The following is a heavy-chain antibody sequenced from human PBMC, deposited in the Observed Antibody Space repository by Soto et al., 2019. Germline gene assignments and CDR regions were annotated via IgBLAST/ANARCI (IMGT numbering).Heavy chain of an antibody. CDR1: GFTVSSNY. V-gene: IGHV3-53*01. CDR2: IYSGGST. Sequence: GGSLRLSCAASGFTVSSNYMSWVRQAPGKGLEWVSVIYSGGSTYYADSVKGRFTISRDNSKNTLYLQMNSLRAEDTAVYYCARARTGYPYYYYGMDVWGQGTTVTVSS. D-gene: IGHD3-9*01. J-gene: IGHJ6*02. CDR3: ARARTGYPYYYYGMDV.